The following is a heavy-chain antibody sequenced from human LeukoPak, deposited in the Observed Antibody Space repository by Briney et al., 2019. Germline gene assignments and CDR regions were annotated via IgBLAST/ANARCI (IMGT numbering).Heavy chain of an antibody. V-gene: IGHV4-4*07. J-gene: IGHJ6*02. CDR1: GGSISSYY. CDR3: ASGLNYYYGMGV. CDR2: IYTSGST. Sequence: SETLSLTCTVSGGSISSYYWNWIRQPAGKGLEWIGRIYTSGSTKYNSSLKSRVTMSVDTSRNQFSLKMSSVTAADTAVYYCASGLNYYYGMGVWGQGTTVTVSS.